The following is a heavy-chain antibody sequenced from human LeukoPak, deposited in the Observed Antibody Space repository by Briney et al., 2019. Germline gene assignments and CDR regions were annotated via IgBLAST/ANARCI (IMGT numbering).Heavy chain of an antibody. V-gene: IGHV3-21*06. CDR1: GFTFSSSS. CDR3: AREGGYCSGGSCRFFDY. CDR2: ISLSISYI. D-gene: IGHD2-15*01. Sequence: GGSLRLSCAASGFTFSSSSMRWVRQAPGKGLEFVSSISLSISYIYYADSVKGRFTISRNDAKNSLFLQMNIWRAEDTAAYYCAREGGYCSGGSCRFFDYWGQGTLVTVSS. J-gene: IGHJ4*02.